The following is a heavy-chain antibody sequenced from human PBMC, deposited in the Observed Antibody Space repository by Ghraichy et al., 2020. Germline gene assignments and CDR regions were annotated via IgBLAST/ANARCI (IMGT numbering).Heavy chain of an antibody. CDR2: IYHSGST. Sequence: SETLSLTCTVSGYSISSGYYWGWIRQPPGKGLEWIGSIYHSGSTYYNPSLKSRVTISVDTSKNQFSLKLSSVTAADTAVYYCARVSDYGGNSGKLDWFDPWGQGTLVTVSS. D-gene: IGHD4-23*01. V-gene: IGHV4-38-2*02. CDR1: GYSISSGYY. J-gene: IGHJ5*02. CDR3: ARVSDYGGNSGKLDWFDP.